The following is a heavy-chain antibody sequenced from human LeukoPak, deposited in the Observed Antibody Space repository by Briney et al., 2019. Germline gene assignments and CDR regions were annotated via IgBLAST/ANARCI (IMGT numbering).Heavy chain of an antibody. Sequence: GESLEISCKGSGYSFTSYWIGWVRQMPGKGLEWMGIIYPGDSDTRYSPSFQGQVTISADKSISTAYLQWSSLKASDTAMYYCASPTSNYYDSSVYAFDIWGQGTMVTVSS. CDR3: ASPTSNYYDSSVYAFDI. V-gene: IGHV5-51*01. J-gene: IGHJ3*02. D-gene: IGHD3-22*01. CDR2: IYPGDSDT. CDR1: GYSFTSYW.